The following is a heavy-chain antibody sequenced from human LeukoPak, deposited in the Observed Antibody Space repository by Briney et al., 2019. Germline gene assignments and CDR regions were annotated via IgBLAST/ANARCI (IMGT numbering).Heavy chain of an antibody. V-gene: IGHV4-61*02. CDR3: ARAVGSSESNWFDP. D-gene: IGHD1-26*01. CDR1: GGSISSGNYY. CDR2: IYSSGSA. J-gene: IGHJ5*02. Sequence: PSQTLSLTCTVSGGSISSGNYYWSWIRQPAGKGLEWIGRIYSSGSANYNPSLKSPVTISVDTSKNQFSLKLNSVTAADTAVYYCARAVGSSESNWFDPWGQGTLATVSS.